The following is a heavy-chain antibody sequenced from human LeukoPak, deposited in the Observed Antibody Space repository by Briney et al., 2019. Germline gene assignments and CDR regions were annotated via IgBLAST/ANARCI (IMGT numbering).Heavy chain of an antibody. J-gene: IGHJ4*02. V-gene: IGHV3-11*03. D-gene: IGHD3-22*01. CDR3: ARASYYYDSSGYPGYYFDY. CDR1: GFTFSDHY. CDR2: ISNTGSNT. Sequence: GGSLRLSCAASGFTFSDHYMSWIRQAPGKGLEWVSYISNTGSNTNYADSVKSRFTISRDNAKNSLYLQMNSLRAEDTAVYYCARASYYYDSSGYPGYYFDYWGQGTLVTVSS.